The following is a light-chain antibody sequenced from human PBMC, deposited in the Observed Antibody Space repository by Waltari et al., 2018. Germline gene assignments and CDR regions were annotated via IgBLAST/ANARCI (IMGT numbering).Light chain of an antibody. V-gene: IGLV1-44*01. CDR2: SND. CDR1: SSNIGSNT. Sequence: QSVLTQPPSASGTPGQRVSISCSGSSSNIGSNTVNWYQQLPGTAPKLLIYSNDERPSGVPYRFAGSKSGTSASRAISGLQSEDEADYYCAAWDDSLNGWVFGGGTKLTVL. J-gene: IGLJ3*02. CDR3: AAWDDSLNGWV.